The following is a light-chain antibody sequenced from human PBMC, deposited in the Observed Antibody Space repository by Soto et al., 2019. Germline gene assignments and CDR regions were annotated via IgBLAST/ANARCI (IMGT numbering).Light chain of an antibody. J-gene: IGKJ2*01. CDR1: QSVLYSSNNKNY. CDR3: QQYYSPPAYT. V-gene: IGKV4-1*01. CDR2: WAS. Sequence: DIVMTQSPDSLAVSLGERATINCKSSQSVLYSSNNKNYLAWYQQKPGQPPKLLIYWASTRESGVPDRFSGRGSGTDFTLTISSLQAEDVAVYYCQQYYSPPAYTFGQGTKLEIK.